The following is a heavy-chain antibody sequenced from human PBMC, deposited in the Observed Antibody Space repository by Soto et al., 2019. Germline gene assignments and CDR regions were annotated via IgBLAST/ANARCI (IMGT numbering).Heavy chain of an antibody. CDR2: MNPNSGNT. D-gene: IGHD4-17*01. V-gene: IGHV1-8*01. CDR3: ARGIKYGAYSRWFDP. CDR1: GYTFTSDD. J-gene: IGHJ5*02. Sequence: QVQLVQSGAEVKKPGASVKVSCKASGYTFTSDDINWVRQATGQGLEYLGWMNPNSGNTGYVQKFQGRVTMTRDTYISTAYMELSRLRSEDSAVYFCARGIKYGAYSRWFDPWGQGTLVTVSS.